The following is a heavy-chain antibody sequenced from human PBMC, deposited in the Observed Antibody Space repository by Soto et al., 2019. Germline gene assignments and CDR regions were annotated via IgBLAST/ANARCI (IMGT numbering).Heavy chain of an antibody. V-gene: IGHV3-23*01. CDR1: GCTFSSYA. J-gene: IGHJ3*02. CDR2: ISASANT. D-gene: IGHD3-10*01. CDR3: AKVVGVSRYDAFDI. Sequence: GESLRLSCAASGCTFSSYAVSWVRQAPEKGLEWVSAISASANTYYADSVKGRFTISRDNSKNTLYLQMDSLRAEDTAVYYCAKVVGVSRYDAFDIWGQGTMVTVSS.